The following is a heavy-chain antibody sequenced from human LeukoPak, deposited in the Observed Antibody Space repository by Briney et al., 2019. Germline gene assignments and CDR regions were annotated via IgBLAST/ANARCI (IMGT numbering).Heavy chain of an antibody. CDR1: GGSISSSSYY. CDR2: IYYSGST. Sequence: SETLSLTCTVSGGSISSSSYYWGWIRQPPGKGLEWIGSIYYSGSTNYNPSLKSRVTISLDTSKNQFSLKLNSVTAADTAVYYCARSSYYYGADAFDIWGQGTMVTVSS. J-gene: IGHJ3*02. V-gene: IGHV4-39*07. D-gene: IGHD3-10*01. CDR3: ARSSYYYGADAFDI.